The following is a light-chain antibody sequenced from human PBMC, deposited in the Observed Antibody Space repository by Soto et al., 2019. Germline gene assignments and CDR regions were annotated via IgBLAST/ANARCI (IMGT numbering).Light chain of an antibody. V-gene: IGKV3-15*01. CDR1: QSVSSN. CDR2: GAS. CDR3: QQYNNWRPQT. J-gene: IGKJ1*01. Sequence: EIVMTQSPATLSVSPGERATLSCRASQSVSSNLAWYQQKPGQAPRLLIYGASTRANGIPARFSGSGSGTEFTLTISSLQSEDFAVYYCQQYNNWRPQTFGQGTKVEIK.